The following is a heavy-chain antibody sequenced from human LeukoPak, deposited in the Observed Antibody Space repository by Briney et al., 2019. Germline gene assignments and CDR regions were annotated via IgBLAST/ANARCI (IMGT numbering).Heavy chain of an antibody. CDR1: GGSISSSSHY. D-gene: IGHD1-1*01. Sequence: SETLSLTCNVAGGSISSSSHYWGWIRQPPGTGLEWIGSPSYGGRTYYNPSLKSRVTMSVDTSKNQFFLNLSSVTAADTAVYYCARQVESYCFDYWGQGTLVTVSS. V-gene: IGHV4-39*01. J-gene: IGHJ4*02. CDR3: ARQVESYCFDY. CDR2: PSYGGRT.